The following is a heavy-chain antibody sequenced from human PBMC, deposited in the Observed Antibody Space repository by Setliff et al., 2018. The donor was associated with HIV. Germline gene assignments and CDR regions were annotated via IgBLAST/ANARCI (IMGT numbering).Heavy chain of an antibody. CDR3: ALLWPFDY. CDR1: GFTFGTYF. CDR2: IKNDGSEK. V-gene: IGHV3-7*03. D-gene: IGHD3-10*01. J-gene: IGHJ4*02. Sequence: PGGSLRLSCAGSGFTFGTYFMSWVRQAPGKGPEWVANIKNDGSEKYLLDSVKGRFTVSRDNADNSLYLQMNSLRGEDTAIYYCALLWPFDYWGQGALVTVSS.